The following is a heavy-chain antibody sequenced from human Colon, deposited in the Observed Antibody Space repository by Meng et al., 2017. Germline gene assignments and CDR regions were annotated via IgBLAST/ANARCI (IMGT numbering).Heavy chain of an antibody. D-gene: IGHD2-2*01. CDR3: ARSTGALRDAFDI. Sequence: SETLSLTCTVSGGSISSGGYYWSWIRQHPGKGLEWIGYIYYSGSTYYNPSLKSRVIISVDTSKNQFSLKLSSVTAADTAVYYCARSTGALRDAFDIWGQGTMVTVSS. J-gene: IGHJ3*02. V-gene: IGHV4-31*03. CDR2: IYYSGST. CDR1: GGSISSGGYY.